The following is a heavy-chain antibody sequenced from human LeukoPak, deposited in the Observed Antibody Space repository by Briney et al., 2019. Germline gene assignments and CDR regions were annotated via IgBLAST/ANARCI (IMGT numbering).Heavy chain of an antibody. CDR2: IYYSGST. J-gene: IGHJ5*02. V-gene: IGHV4-59*01. CDR1: GGSISSYY. Sequence: SETLSLTCTVSGGSISSYYWSWIRQPPGKGLEWIGYIYYSGSTNYNPSLKSRVTISVDTSKNQFSLKLSSVTAADTAVYYCARGHDGVVGWFAPWGRGTLVTVSS. D-gene: IGHD2-15*01. CDR3: ARGHDGVVGWFAP.